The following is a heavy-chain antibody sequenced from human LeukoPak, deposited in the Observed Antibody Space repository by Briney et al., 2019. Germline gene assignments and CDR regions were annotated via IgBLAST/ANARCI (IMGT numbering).Heavy chain of an antibody. CDR2: ISSRGSTI. Sequence: GGSLRLSCAASGFTLSSYEMNWVRQAPGKGLEWVSYISSRGSTIYYADSVKGRFTISRDNAKNSLYLQMNSLRAEDTAVYYCAELGTTMIGGVWGKGTTVTISS. V-gene: IGHV3-48*03. J-gene: IGHJ6*04. CDR1: GFTLSSYE. D-gene: IGHD3-10*02. CDR3: AELGTTMIGGV.